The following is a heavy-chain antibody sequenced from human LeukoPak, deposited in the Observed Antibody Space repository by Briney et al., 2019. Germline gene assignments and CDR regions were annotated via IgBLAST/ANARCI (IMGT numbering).Heavy chain of an antibody. Sequence: GGSLRLSCAASGFTFSVAWMHWVRQAPGKGLMWVSRINDDGSSTRHADSVKGRFTISRDNAKNTLYLQMNSLRAEDTAVYYCARVSGPGMNEYYHLWGQGTLVTVSS. CDR3: ARVSGPGMNEYYHL. J-gene: IGHJ4*02. CDR2: INDDGSST. V-gene: IGHV3-74*01. CDR1: GFTFSVAW. D-gene: IGHD2-2*01.